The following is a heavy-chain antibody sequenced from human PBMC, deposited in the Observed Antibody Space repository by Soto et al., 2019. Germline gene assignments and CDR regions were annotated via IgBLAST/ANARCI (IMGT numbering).Heavy chain of an antibody. CDR3: ARQFTDSSGYYYRFDH. V-gene: IGHV4-4*02. CDR1: GGSISSSNW. D-gene: IGHD3-22*01. Sequence: SDTLSLTCAVSGGSISSSNWWSWVRQPPGKGLEWIGEIYHSGSTNYNPSLKSRVTISVDKSKNQFSLKLSSVTAADTAVYYCARQFTDSSGYYYRFDHWGQRPLVTVS. CDR2: IYHSGST. J-gene: IGHJ5*02.